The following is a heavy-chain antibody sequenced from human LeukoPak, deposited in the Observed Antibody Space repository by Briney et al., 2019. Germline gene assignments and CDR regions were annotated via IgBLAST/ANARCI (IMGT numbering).Heavy chain of an antibody. J-gene: IGHJ5*02. V-gene: IGHV4-34*01. CDR1: GGSFSGYY. CDR2: INHSGST. D-gene: IGHD6-19*01. CDR3: ARASGGGWRDFDP. Sequence: SETLSLTCAVYGGSFSGYYWSWIRQPPGKGLEWIGEINHSGSTNHNPSLKSRVTISVDTSKNQFSLKLSSVTAADTAVYYCARASGGGWRDFDPWGQGTLVTVSS.